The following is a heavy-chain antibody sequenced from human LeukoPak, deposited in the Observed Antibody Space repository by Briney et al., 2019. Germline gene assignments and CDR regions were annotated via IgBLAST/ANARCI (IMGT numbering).Heavy chain of an antibody. CDR3: ARDSRIRGAVGSPTIPFDY. V-gene: IGHV4-30-4*08. CDR2: IYYSGNT. J-gene: IGHJ4*02. CDR1: GGSISSGDYY. D-gene: IGHD1-26*01. Sequence: SETLSLTCTVSGGSISSGDYYWSWIRQPPGKCLEWIGYIYYSGNTYYNPSLKSRVTISVDTSKNQFSLKLNSVTAADTAVYYCARDSRIRGAVGSPTIPFDYWGQGTLVTVSS.